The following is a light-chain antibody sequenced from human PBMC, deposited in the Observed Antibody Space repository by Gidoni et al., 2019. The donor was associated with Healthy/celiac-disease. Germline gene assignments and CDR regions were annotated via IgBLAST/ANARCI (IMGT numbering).Light chain of an antibody. Sequence: DIQMTQSPSSLSASVGDRVTITCRASQSISSYLNWYQQKPGKAPKLLIYAASSLQSGVPSRFSCSGSVTDFTLTISSLQPEDFATYYCQQSYSTAITFGQGTRLEIK. CDR2: AAS. V-gene: IGKV1-39*01. CDR1: QSISSY. CDR3: QQSYSTAIT. J-gene: IGKJ5*01.